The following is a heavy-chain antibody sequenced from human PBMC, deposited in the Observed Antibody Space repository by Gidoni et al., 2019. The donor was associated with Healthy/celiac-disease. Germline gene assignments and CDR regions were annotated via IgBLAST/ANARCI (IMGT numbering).Heavy chain of an antibody. J-gene: IGHJ6*03. CDR1: GGSFSGYY. D-gene: IGHD2-2*01. CDR2: INHSGST. Sequence: QVQLQQWGAGLLKPSEPLSLPCAVYGGSFSGYYCSGIRQPPGKGLEWIGEINHSGSTNYNPSLKSRVTISVDTSKNQFSLKLSSVTAADTAVYYCAREDIVVVPAPTYYYYYMDVWGKGTTVTVSS. CDR3: AREDIVVVPAPTYYYYYMDV. V-gene: IGHV4-34*01.